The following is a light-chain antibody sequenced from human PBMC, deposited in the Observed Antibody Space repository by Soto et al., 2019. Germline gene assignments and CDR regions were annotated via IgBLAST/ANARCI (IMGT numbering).Light chain of an antibody. CDR2: DAS. J-gene: IGKJ5*01. CDR3: QQRMNWPLT. V-gene: IGKV3-11*01. Sequence: EMVLTQGPATLSLSPGRGSTISCRAIQTASSYLLWYQQKRGQAPRLLIYDASNRATGLPARFSGSGSGTDFALTISSLEPEEFAVYYCQQRMNWPLTFRQGTRLEIK. CDR1: QTASSY.